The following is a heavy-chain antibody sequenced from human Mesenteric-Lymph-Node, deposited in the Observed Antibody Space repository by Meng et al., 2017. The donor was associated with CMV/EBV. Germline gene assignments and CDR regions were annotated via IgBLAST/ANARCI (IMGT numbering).Heavy chain of an antibody. D-gene: IGHD3-10*01. CDR1: GGSISSSSYY. CDR2: IYHTGRN. Sequence: GSLRLSCTVSGGSISSSSYYWGWIRQPPGKGLEWIGSIYHTGRNYYNPSLKSRVTISVDTSKNQFSLKLSSVTAADTAVYYCARDSGGLGPWYYFDYWGQGTLVTVSS. J-gene: IGHJ4*02. CDR3: ARDSGGLGPWYYFDY. V-gene: IGHV4-39*07.